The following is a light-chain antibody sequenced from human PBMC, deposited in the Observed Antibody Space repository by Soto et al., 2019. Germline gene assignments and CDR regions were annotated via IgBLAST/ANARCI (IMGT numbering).Light chain of an antibody. Sequence: QSALTQPASVSGSPGQSITIPCTGTSSDVGGYNYVSWYQQHPGEVPKLMIYDVSNRLSGLSNRFSGSKSGNTAYLIISGLQAEDEADYYCVSYTSSRTVVFGGGTKLTVL. CDR1: SSDVGGYNY. V-gene: IGLV2-14*03. CDR3: VSYTSSRTVV. CDR2: DVS. J-gene: IGLJ2*01.